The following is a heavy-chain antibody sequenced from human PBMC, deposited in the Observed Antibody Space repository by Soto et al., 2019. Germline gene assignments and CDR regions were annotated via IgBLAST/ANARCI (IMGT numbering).Heavy chain of an antibody. D-gene: IGHD3-10*01. V-gene: IGHV4-59*01. J-gene: IGHJ6*02. Sequence: SETLSLTCTVSGGSISSYYWSWIRQPPGKGLEWIGYIYYSGSTNYNPSLKSRVTISVDTSKNQFSLKLSSVTAADTAVYYCARDTITMVRDPTNYYYGMDVWGQGTTVTVS. CDR2: IYYSGST. CDR3: ARDTITMVRDPTNYYYGMDV. CDR1: GGSISSYY.